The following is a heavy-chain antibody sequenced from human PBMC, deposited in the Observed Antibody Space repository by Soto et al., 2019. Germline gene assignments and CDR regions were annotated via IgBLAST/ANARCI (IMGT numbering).Heavy chain of an antibody. V-gene: IGHV1-2*02. CDR1: GYTFSAYY. J-gene: IGHJ4*02. D-gene: IGHD3-22*01. CDR2: INPKSGGT. CDR3: ARGGTFAYDTSGYSVY. Sequence: ASVKVSCKASGYTFSAYYMHWVRQAPGQGLEWMGWINPKSGGTLYAQKFQGRVTMTRDTSISTAYMELSRLRSDDTAVYYCARGGTFAYDTSGYSVYWGQGTLVTVSS.